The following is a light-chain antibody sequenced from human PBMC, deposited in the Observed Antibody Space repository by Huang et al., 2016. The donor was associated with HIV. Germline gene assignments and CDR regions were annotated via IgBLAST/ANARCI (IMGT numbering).Light chain of an antibody. V-gene: IGKV4-1*01. J-gene: IGKJ2*01. CDR1: QSLLYSSNNKNY. CDR3: QQYYNTPLT. CDR2: WAS. Sequence: DIVMTQSPDSLAVSLGERATINCKSSQSLLYSSNNKNYLAWYQQKPGQPPKLLIYWASTRESGVPDRFTGSGSGTVFTRTIISLQAEDVAVYYCQQYYNTPLTFGQGTKLEIK.